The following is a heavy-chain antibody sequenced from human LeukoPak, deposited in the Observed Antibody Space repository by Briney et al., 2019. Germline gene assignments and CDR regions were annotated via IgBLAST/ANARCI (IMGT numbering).Heavy chain of an antibody. J-gene: IGHJ5*02. Sequence: SETLSLTCTVSGGSISSYYWSWIRQPPGKGLEWIGYIYDSGSTNYNPSLKSRLTISVDTSKNQFSLKLSSVTAADTAVYYCARGSRRGGGFDPWGQGTLVTVSS. V-gene: IGHV4-59*01. D-gene: IGHD3-10*01. CDR3: ARGSRRGGGFDP. CDR2: IYDSGST. CDR1: GGSISSYY.